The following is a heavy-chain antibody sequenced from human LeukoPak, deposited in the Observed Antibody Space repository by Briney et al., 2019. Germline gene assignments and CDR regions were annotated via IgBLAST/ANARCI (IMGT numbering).Heavy chain of an antibody. Sequence: GGSLRLSCAASGFTFSSYAMTWVRQTPGKGLEWVSAISASGGSTYYADSVKGRFTISRDSSKNTLFLQMNSLRAEDTAVYYCASAEEYSSSSGFDYWGQGTLVTVSS. V-gene: IGHV3-23*01. CDR1: GFTFSSYA. D-gene: IGHD6-6*01. CDR2: ISASGGST. J-gene: IGHJ4*02. CDR3: ASAEEYSSSSGFDY.